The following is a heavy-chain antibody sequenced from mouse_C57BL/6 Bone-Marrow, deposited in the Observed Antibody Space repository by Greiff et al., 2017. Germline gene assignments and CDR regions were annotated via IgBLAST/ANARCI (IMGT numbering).Heavy chain of an antibody. CDR3: TTGFITTEAMDY. J-gene: IGHJ4*01. CDR2: IDPENGDT. CDR1: GFNIKDDY. V-gene: IGHV14-4*01. D-gene: IGHD1-1*01. Sequence: EVKLQESGAELVRPGASVKLSCTASGFNIKDDYMHWVKQRPEQGLEWIGWIDPENGDTEYASKFQGKATITADTSSNTAYLQLSSLTSEDTAVYYCTTGFITTEAMDYWGQGTSVTVSS.